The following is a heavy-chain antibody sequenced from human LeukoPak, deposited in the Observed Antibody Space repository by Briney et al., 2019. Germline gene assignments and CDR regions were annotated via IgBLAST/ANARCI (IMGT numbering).Heavy chain of an antibody. V-gene: IGHV3-72*01. J-gene: IGHJ3*02. CDR3: PRDRKEGDNSAFDI. CDR2: IRRKGQSYTT. Sequence: PGGSLRLSCAASGFTFSDYILDWVRQAPGKGLEWVGRIRRKGQSYTTEYAASVKGRFTISRDDSKNSLYLHMNSLRTEDTAVYHCPRDRKEGDNSAFDIWGQGTMVTVSS. D-gene: IGHD3-22*01. CDR1: GFTFSDYI.